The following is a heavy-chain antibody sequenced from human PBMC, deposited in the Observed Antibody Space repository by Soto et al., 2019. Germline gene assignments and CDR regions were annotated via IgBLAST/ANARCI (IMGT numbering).Heavy chain of an antibody. CDR1: GYNYNTFD. J-gene: IGHJ6*01. CDR2: MNPNSGNT. Sequence: ASVKVSCKASGYNYNTFDRNRVRQATGEGLERMGWMNPNSGNTGYAQKFQGRVTMTRNTSISTAYMELSSLRSEDTAVYYCAGGSHPPRWLLYHYNATDVGGQATTVTVSS. CDR3: AGGSHPPRWLLYHYNATDV. V-gene: IGHV1-8*02. D-gene: IGHD2-15*01.